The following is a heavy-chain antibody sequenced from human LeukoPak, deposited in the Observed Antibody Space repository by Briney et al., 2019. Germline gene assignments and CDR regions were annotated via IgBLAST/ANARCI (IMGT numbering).Heavy chain of an antibody. CDR1: SFTFSGYE. V-gene: IGHV3-48*03. CDR3: VGQIWLWP. J-gene: IGHJ5*02. CDR2: ISSSGTTV. Sequence: GGSLRLSCAASSFTFSGYEMNWVRQAPGKGLEWVSYISSSGTTVYYADSVKGRFTISRDNARKSLYLQMNSLRAEDAAIYYCVGQIWLWPWGQGTLLTVST. D-gene: IGHD5-24*01.